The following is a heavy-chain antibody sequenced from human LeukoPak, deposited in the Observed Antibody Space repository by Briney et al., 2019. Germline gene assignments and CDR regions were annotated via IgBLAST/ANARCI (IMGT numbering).Heavy chain of an antibody. V-gene: IGHV4-30-4*08. J-gene: IGHJ4*02. CDR3: ASRPMVRGVIAY. CDR1: GGSISSGGYY. Sequence: SQTLSLTCTVSGGSISSGGYYWSWIRQHPGKGLEWIGYIYYSGSTYYNPSLKSRVTISVDTSKNQFSLKLSSVTAADMAVYYCASRPMVRGVIAYWGQGTLVTVSS. D-gene: IGHD3-10*01. CDR2: IYYSGST.